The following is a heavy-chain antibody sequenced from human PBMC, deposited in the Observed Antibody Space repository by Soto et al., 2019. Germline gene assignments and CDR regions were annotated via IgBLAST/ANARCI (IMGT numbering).Heavy chain of an antibody. Sequence: SETMYITTTVSGDSINNYYWSWIRQPPGKRLEWIGYIYYTGSTTYNPSLESRVTMSVDTSKNQFSLKLSSVNAADTAVYYCAKYRRTEAEGFTLDYWGRGNLIIVS. CDR3: AKYRRTEAEGFTLDY. CDR1: GDSINNYY. J-gene: IGHJ4*02. CDR2: IYYTGST. D-gene: IGHD6-13*01. V-gene: IGHV4-59*01.